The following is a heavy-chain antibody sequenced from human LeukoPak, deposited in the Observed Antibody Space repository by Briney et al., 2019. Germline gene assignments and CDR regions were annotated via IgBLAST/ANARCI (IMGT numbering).Heavy chain of an antibody. Sequence: GGSLRLSCAASGFTLDDYAMHWVRQAPGKGLEWVSGISWNSGSIGYADSVKGRFTISRDNAKNSLYLQMNSLRAEDMALYYCAKGSMDAFDIWGQGTIVTVSS. CDR2: ISWNSGSI. CDR1: GFTLDDYA. J-gene: IGHJ3*02. V-gene: IGHV3-9*03. D-gene: IGHD2-8*01. CDR3: AKGSMDAFDI.